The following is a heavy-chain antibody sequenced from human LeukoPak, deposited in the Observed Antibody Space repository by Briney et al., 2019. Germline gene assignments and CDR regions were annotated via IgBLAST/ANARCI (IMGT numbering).Heavy chain of an antibody. CDR3: AREMLEDRDAGQYSSLYYFDY. CDR1: GGSISSYY. J-gene: IGHJ4*02. CDR2: IYTSGST. D-gene: IGHD6-6*01. Sequence: SETLSLTCTVSGGSISSYYWSWIRQPAGKGLEWIGRIYTSGSTNYNPSLKSRVTISVDKSKNQFSLKLSSVTAADTAVYYCAREMLEDRDAGQYSSLYYFDYWGQGTLVTVSS. V-gene: IGHV4-4*07.